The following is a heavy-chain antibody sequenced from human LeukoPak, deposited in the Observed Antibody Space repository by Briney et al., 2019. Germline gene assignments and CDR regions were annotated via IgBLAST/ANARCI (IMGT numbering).Heavy chain of an antibody. Sequence: SETLSLTRTVSGGSISSYYWSWIRQPPGRGLEWIGYIYYGRTTNYNPSLKSRVAISVDKSKNQFSLKLSSVTAADMAVYYCASGYCGGDCPYHAFDIWGQGTMVTVSS. CDR2: IYYGRTT. CDR1: GGSISSYY. J-gene: IGHJ3*02. V-gene: IGHV4-59*13. D-gene: IGHD2-21*02. CDR3: ASGYCGGDCPYHAFDI.